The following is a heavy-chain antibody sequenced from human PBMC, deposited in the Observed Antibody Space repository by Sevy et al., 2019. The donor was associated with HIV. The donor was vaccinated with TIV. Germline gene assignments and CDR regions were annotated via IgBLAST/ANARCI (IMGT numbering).Heavy chain of an antibody. CDR2: ISCDGSIK. CDR3: AGPRANYVDHYSFYAMDV. J-gene: IGHJ6*02. Sequence: GGSLRLSCAASGFAFSNYFAMHWVRQAPGKGLEWVALISCDGSIKYYADAVKGRFTICRDNFKTTLYLQMNCLTTEDTAVYYCAGPRANYVDHYSFYAMDVWGQGATVTVSS. V-gene: IGHV3-30-3*01. D-gene: IGHD4-17*01. CDR1: GFAFSNYFA.